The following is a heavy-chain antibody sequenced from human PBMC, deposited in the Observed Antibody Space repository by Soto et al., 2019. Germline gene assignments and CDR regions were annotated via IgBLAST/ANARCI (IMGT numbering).Heavy chain of an antibody. CDR2: INHSGST. CDR1: GGSFSGYY. CDR3: AREIEYSYGL. J-gene: IGHJ4*02. V-gene: IGHV4-34*01. Sequence: KTSETLSLTXAVYGGSFSGYYWSWIRQPPGKGLEWIGEINHSGSTNYNPSLKSRVTISVDTSKNQFSLKLSSVTAADTAVYYRAREIEYSYGLWGQGTLVTVSS. D-gene: IGHD5-18*01.